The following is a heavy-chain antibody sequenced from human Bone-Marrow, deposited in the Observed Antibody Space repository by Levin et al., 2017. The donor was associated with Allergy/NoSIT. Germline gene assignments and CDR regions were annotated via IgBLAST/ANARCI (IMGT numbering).Heavy chain of an antibody. D-gene: IGHD2-2*03. Sequence: GGSLRLSCAASGFTFSNYDMHWVRQAPGKALEWVAGIGTLADTFYQDSVKGRFTISRENAKNTVYLQMNNLRVEDTALYYCARGSTVGWSYNWCDPWGQGTLVTVSS. CDR1: GFTFSNYD. CDR3: ARGSTVGWSYNWCDP. CDR2: IGTLADT. V-gene: IGHV3-13*01. J-gene: IGHJ5*02.